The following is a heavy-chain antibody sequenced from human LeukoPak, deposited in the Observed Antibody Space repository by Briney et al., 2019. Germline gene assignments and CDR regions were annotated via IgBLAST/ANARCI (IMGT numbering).Heavy chain of an antibody. CDR1: GLTFDDYA. Sequence: GWSLRLSCAASGLTFDDYAMHWVRQAPGKGLEWVSGISWNSGSIGYADSVKGRFTISRDNAKNSLYLQMNSLRAEDMALYYCAKAVVGATFEASFDYWGQGTLVTVSS. J-gene: IGHJ4*02. CDR3: AKAVVGATFEASFDY. CDR2: ISWNSGSI. D-gene: IGHD1-26*01. V-gene: IGHV3-9*03.